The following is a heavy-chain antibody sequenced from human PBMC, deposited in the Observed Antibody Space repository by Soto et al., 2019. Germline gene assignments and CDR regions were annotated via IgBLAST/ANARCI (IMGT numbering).Heavy chain of an antibody. CDR1: GFTFEDYG. J-gene: IGHJ3*01. CDR2: ISWNSGSI. D-gene: IGHD3-10*01. CDR3: AKDIRAVLHAFDV. Sequence: EVQLVESGGGLVQPGGSLRLSCAASGFTFEDYGMHWVRLIPGKGLEWVSGISWNSGSIGYADSVEGRFTISRDNARNSLYLQMSSLRGDDTTFYYCAKDIRAVLHAFDVWGQGTLVAVS. V-gene: IGHV3-9*01.